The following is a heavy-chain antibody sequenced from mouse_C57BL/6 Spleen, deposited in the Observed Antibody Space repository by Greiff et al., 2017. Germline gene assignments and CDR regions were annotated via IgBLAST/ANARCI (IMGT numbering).Heavy chain of an antibody. CDR3: TAGTAQADY. Sequence: VQLQQSGAELVRPGASVKLSCTASGFNIKDDYMHWVKQRPEQGLEWIGWIDPENGDTEYASKFQGKATITADTSSNTAYPQLSSLTSEDTAVYYCTAGTAQADYWGQGTTLTVSS. CDR2: IDPENGDT. V-gene: IGHV14-4*01. J-gene: IGHJ2*01. CDR1: GFNIKDDY. D-gene: IGHD3-2*02.